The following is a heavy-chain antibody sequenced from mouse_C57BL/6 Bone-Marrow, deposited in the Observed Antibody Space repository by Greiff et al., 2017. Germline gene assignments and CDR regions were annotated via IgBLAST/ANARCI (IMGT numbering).Heavy chain of an antibody. Sequence: QVQLQQPGAELVMPGASVKLSCKASGYTFTSYWMHWVKQRPGHGLEWIGEIDPSDSYTNYNQKFKGKSTLTVDKSSSTAYMQLSSLTSEDSAVYYCARSLYGPWFAYWGQGTLVTVSA. CDR3: ARSLYGPWFAY. CDR2: IDPSDSYT. V-gene: IGHV1-69*01. D-gene: IGHD1-1*01. CDR1: GYTFTSYW. J-gene: IGHJ3*01.